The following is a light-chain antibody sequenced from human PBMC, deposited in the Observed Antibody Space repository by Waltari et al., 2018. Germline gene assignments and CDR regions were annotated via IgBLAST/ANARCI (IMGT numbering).Light chain of an antibody. J-gene: IGLJ3*02. CDR2: KNN. Sequence: QSVLTQPPSASGTPGQKVTLSCNGSSSNNGSNYVYWYQQLPGTAPKLLIFKNNQRPSGVPDRFSDSKSGTSASLAINGLRSEDEADYYCAAWDDSLSGLVLGGGTKVTVL. CDR1: SSNNGSNY. V-gene: IGLV1-47*01. CDR3: AAWDDSLSGLV.